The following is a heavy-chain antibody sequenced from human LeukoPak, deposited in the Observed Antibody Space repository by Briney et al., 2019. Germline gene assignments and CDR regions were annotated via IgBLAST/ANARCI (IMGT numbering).Heavy chain of an antibody. V-gene: IGHV1-46*01. Sequence: ASVKVSCKASGYTFTSYYIHWVQQAPGQGLEWMGIINPSGGSTSYAQQFQGRVTMTRDTSTSTVYMELSSLRSEDTAVYYCARVFAAAGTGAIGYWGQGTLVTVSS. D-gene: IGHD6-13*01. J-gene: IGHJ4*02. CDR2: INPSGGST. CDR3: ARVFAAAGTGAIGY. CDR1: GYTFTSYY.